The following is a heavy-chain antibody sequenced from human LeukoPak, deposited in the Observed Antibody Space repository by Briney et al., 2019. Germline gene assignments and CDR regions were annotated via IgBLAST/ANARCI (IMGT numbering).Heavy chain of an antibody. Sequence: ASVKVSCKASGYTFSNYGINWLRQAPGQGLEWMGWISAYNGNTYYAQKFQGRLTVTTDTSTSTAYMEVSSLRSEDTAVYYCARGSGYYDSSGLYYYYGMDVWGQGTTVTVSS. CDR2: ISAYNGNT. J-gene: IGHJ6*02. V-gene: IGHV1-18*01. D-gene: IGHD3-22*01. CDR3: ARGSGYYDSSGLYYYYGMDV. CDR1: GYTFSNYG.